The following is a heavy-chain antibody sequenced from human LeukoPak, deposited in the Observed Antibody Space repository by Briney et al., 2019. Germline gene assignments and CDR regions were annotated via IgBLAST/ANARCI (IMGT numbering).Heavy chain of an antibody. CDR3: ARGTSSWYFDY. CDR2: IYYSGST. V-gene: IGHV4-31*03. D-gene: IGHD6-13*01. Sequence: PSRTLALTCTVSGGSISRGAYYWSWIRQHPGKGLEWIGYIYYSGSTSYNPSLKSRVTISVDTSKNQFSLKLSSVTAADTAVYYCARGTSSWYFDYWGQGTLVTVSS. J-gene: IGHJ4*02. CDR1: GGSISRGAYY.